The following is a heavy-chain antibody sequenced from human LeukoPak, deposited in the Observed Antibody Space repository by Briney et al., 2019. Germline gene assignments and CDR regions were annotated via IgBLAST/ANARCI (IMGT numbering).Heavy chain of an antibody. J-gene: IGHJ1*01. CDR3: ARGPWMLAYSGKGYFQH. Sequence: PSETLSLTCAVYGGSFSGYYWSWIRQPPGKGLEWIGEINHSGSTNYSPSLKSRVTISVDTSKNQFSLKLSSVTAADTAVYYCARGPWMLAYSGKGYFQHWGQGTLVTVSS. V-gene: IGHV4-34*01. CDR1: GGSFSGYY. D-gene: IGHD2-21*01. CDR2: INHSGST.